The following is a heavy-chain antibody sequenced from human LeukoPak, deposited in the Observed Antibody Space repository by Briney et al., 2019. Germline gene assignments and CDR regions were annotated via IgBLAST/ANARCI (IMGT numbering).Heavy chain of an antibody. CDR1: GFTYSVYY. CDR2: ISSSGSTI. V-gene: IGHV3-11*01. CDR3: AKEVRTTGPNYYYYYYMDV. J-gene: IGHJ6*03. Sequence: GGSLRLSCAASGFTYSVYYMRWLPHAPGRGREWLLYISSSGSTIYYADSVKGRFTSSRDNAKNSLYLQMNSLRAADTAVYYCAKEVRTTGPNYYYYYYMDVWGKGTTVTVSS. D-gene: IGHD4-17*01.